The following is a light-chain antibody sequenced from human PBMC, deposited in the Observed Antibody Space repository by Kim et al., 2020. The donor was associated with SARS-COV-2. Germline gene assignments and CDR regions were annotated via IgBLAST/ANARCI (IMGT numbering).Light chain of an antibody. CDR2: QDR. CDR1: KLGDKY. CDR3: QAWDSNTAGYV. V-gene: IGLV3-1*01. Sequence: SYELTQPPSVSVSPGQTASITCSGDKLGDKYACWYQQKPGQSPVLVIYQDRKRPSGIPERFSGSNSGNTATLTISGTQAMDEADYYCQAWDSNTAGYVFG. J-gene: IGLJ1*01.